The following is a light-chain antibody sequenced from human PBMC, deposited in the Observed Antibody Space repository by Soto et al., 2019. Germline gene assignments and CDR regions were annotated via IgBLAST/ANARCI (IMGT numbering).Light chain of an antibody. Sequence: EIVMTQSPATLSVSPGERVTLSCRASQSVSSNLAWYQYIPGQAPRLLIYAASTRATDIPARFSGSGSGTELTLTISILQSEDFAVYYCQQYNNWPPWTFGQGTKV. CDR2: AAS. V-gene: IGKV3-15*01. J-gene: IGKJ1*01. CDR3: QQYNNWPPWT. CDR1: QSVSSN.